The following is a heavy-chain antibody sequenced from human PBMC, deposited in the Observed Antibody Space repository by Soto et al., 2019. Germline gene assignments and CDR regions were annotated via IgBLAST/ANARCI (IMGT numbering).Heavy chain of an antibody. CDR3: ARVRSYYDILTGYYLGY. Sequence: SVKVTCKASGGTFSSYAISWVRQAPGQGLEWMGGIIPIFGTANYAQKFQGRVTITADESTSTAYMELSSLRSEDTAVYYCARVRSYYDILTGYYLGYWGQGTLVTVSS. V-gene: IGHV1-69*13. CDR1: GGTFSSYA. J-gene: IGHJ4*02. CDR2: IIPIFGTA. D-gene: IGHD3-9*01.